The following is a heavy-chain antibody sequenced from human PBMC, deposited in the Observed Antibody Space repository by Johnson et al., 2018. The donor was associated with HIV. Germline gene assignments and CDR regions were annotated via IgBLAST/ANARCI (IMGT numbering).Heavy chain of an antibody. CDR1: GFPFDDYG. D-gene: IGHD6-13*01. CDR2: IHRNGGST. CDR3: ARDPGGAAGAGEAFEI. Sequence: MMLVESGGGVVRPGGSLRLSPAASGFPFDDYGMSRVRQAPGKGLAEASGIHRNGGSTGYVDVVEGRFTIARDNAKNSLFLQINSRSAEDKALYYCARDPGGAAGAGEAFEIWGQGTMVTVSS. V-gene: IGHV3-20*03. J-gene: IGHJ3*02.